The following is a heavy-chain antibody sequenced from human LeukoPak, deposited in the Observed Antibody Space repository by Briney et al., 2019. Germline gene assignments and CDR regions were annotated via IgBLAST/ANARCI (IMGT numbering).Heavy chain of an antibody. Sequence: GASVKVSCKASGYTFSAYYMHWVRQAPGQGLEWMGRINPNSGDTNHAQKFQGRVTMARDTSISTAYMELSSLKSDDTAVYYCARELGYCTNGVCPSDYWGQGTLVTVSS. CDR3: ARELGYCTNGVCPSDY. D-gene: IGHD2-8*01. J-gene: IGHJ4*02. CDR1: GYTFSAYY. V-gene: IGHV1-2*06. CDR2: INPNSGDT.